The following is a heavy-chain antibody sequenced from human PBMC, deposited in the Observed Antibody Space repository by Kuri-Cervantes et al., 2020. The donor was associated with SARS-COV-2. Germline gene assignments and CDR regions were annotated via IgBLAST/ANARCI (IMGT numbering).Heavy chain of an antibody. CDR3: AKDRKVAARGYFDY. J-gene: IGHJ4*02. V-gene: IGHV3-48*01. D-gene: IGHD6-6*01. CDR2: ISSSSSTI. Sequence: GESLKISCAASGFTFSSYSMNWVRQAPGKGLEWVSYISSSSSTIYYADSVRGRFTISRDNSKNTLYLQMNSLRAEDTAVYYCAKDRKVAARGYFDYWGQGTLVTVSS. CDR1: GFTFSSYS.